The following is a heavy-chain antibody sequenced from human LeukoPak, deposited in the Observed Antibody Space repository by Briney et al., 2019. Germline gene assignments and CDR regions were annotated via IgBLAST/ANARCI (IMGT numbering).Heavy chain of an antibody. D-gene: IGHD3-3*01. Sequence: GGSLRLSCAASGFTFSSYSMNWVRQAPGKGLEWVSSISSSSSYIYYADSVKGRFTISRDNAKNSLYLQINSLRAEDTAVYYCAREVRLRFLEWLSNNYFDYWGQGTLVTVSS. V-gene: IGHV3-21*01. CDR3: AREVRLRFLEWLSNNYFDY. CDR2: ISSSSSYI. J-gene: IGHJ4*02. CDR1: GFTFSSYS.